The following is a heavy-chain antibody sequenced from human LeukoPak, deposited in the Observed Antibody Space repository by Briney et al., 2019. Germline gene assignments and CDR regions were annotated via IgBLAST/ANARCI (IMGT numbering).Heavy chain of an antibody. CDR3: AKLIYGSGRNWFDP. D-gene: IGHD3-10*01. J-gene: IGHJ5*02. Sequence: GGSLRLSCAASGFTFSSYAMSWVRQAPGKGLEWVSAISGSGGSTYYADSEKGRFTISRDNSKNTLYLQMNSLRAEDTAVYYCAKLIYGSGRNWFDPWGQGTLVTVSS. CDR1: GFTFSSYA. CDR2: ISGSGGST. V-gene: IGHV3-23*01.